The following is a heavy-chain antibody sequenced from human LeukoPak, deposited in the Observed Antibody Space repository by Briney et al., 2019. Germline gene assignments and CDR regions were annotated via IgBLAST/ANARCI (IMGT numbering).Heavy chain of an antibody. D-gene: IGHD1-26*01. CDR1: GFTFSSYG. J-gene: IGHJ4*02. Sequence: GRSLRLSCAASGFTFSSYGMHWVRQAPGKGLEWVAVISDDGSNTHYADSVKGRFTISRDNPKDTLYLQMTSLRAEDTAVYYCATPYSGSYWGQGTLVTVSS. V-gene: IGHV3-33*05. CDR2: ISDDGSNT. CDR3: ATPYSGSY.